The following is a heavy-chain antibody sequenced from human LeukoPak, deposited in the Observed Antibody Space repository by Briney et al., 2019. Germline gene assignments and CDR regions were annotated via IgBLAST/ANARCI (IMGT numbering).Heavy chain of an antibody. CDR2: IYYSGST. CDR1: GGSIGSSSYY. Sequence: SETLSLTCTVTGGSIGSSSYYWGWIRQPPGKGLEWIGSIYYSGSTYYNPSLKSRVTISVDTSKNQFSLKLSSVTAADTAVYYCARHGMATDDYWGQGTLVTVSS. J-gene: IGHJ4*02. CDR3: ARHGMATDDY. D-gene: IGHD5-24*01. V-gene: IGHV4-39*07.